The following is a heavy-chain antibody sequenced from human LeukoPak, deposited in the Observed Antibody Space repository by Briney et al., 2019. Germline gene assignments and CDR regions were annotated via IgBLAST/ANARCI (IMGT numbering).Heavy chain of an antibody. CDR1: GGSFRVYY. V-gene: IGHV4-34*01. D-gene: IGHD3-10*01. Sequence: PSETLSLTCAVYGGSFRVYYWSWMRQPPGKGLEWLGEINHSGSTNYNQSLKSRVTISVDTSKNQFSLKLSSVTAADTAVYYCARGPVDYYGSGSLDYWGQGNLVTVSS. CDR3: ARGPVDYYGSGSLDY. CDR2: INHSGST. J-gene: IGHJ4*02.